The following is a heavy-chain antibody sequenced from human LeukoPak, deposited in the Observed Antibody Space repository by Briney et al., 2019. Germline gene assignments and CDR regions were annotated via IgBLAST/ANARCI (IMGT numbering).Heavy chain of an antibody. CDR2: IYHSGRT. CDR1: GGSISSSTW. D-gene: IGHD6-19*01. Sequence: SETLSLTCTVSGGSISSSTWWSWVRQPPGKGLEWIGEIYHSGRTNFNPSLKSRVTISVDKSKNQFSLRLNSVTAADTAVYYCARVQFSSGSLDYWGQGTLVTVSS. CDR3: ARVQFSSGSLDY. V-gene: IGHV4-4*02. J-gene: IGHJ4*02.